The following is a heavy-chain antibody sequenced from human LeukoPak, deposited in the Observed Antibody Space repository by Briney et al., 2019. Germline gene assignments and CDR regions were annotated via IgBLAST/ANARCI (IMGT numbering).Heavy chain of an antibody. CDR1: GFTFSSYA. V-gene: IGHV3-23*01. Sequence: PGGSLRLSCAASGFTFSSYAMSWVRQAPGKGLEWVSAISGSGGSTYYADSVKGRFTISRDNSKSTLYLQMTSLRAEDTAVYYCAKDDPHCSGGSCRDYWGQGTLVSVSS. CDR3: AKDDPHCSGGSCRDY. CDR2: ISGSGGST. J-gene: IGHJ4*02. D-gene: IGHD2-15*01.